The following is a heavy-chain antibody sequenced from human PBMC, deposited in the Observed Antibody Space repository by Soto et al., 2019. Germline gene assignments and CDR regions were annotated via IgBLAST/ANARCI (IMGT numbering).Heavy chain of an antibody. D-gene: IGHD3-22*01. V-gene: IGHV5-51*01. CDR2: IYPVDSDT. CDR3: ARWRYSYDSSGFPFFDY. Sequence: PGESLKISCKGSGYSFTSYWIGWVRQMPGKGLEWMGIIYPVDSDTRYSPSFQGQVTISAGKPISTAYLQWSSLKASDTAMYYCARWRYSYDSSGFPFFDYWGQGTLVTVSS. J-gene: IGHJ4*01. CDR1: GYSFTSYW.